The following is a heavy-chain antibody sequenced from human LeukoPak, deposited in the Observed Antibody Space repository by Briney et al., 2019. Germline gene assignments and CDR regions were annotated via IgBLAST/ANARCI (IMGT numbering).Heavy chain of an antibody. D-gene: IGHD2-2*01. J-gene: IGHJ4*02. CDR2: INPNSGGT. V-gene: IGHV1-2*06. CDR1: GYTFTGYY. Sequence: ASVKVSCKASGYTFTGYYMHWVRQAPGQGLEWMGRINPNSGGTNYAQKFQGRVTMTRDTSISTAYMELSRLRSDDTAVYYCARACSSTSCHSLFDYWGQGTLVTVSS. CDR3: ARACSSTSCHSLFDY.